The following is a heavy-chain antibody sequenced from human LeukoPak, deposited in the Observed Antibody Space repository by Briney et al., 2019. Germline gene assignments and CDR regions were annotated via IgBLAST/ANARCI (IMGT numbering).Heavy chain of an antibody. J-gene: IGHJ4*02. D-gene: IGHD2-15*01. CDR2: ISGSGGNT. CDR1: GFTFSSYA. Sequence: PGGSLRLSCAASGFTFSSYAMSWVRQAPGKGLEWVSTISGSGGNTNYADSVKGRFTISRDNSKNTLYLQMNSLRVEDTALYFCAKDPGGSFDYWGQGTLVTVSS. V-gene: IGHV3-23*01. CDR3: AKDPGGSFDY.